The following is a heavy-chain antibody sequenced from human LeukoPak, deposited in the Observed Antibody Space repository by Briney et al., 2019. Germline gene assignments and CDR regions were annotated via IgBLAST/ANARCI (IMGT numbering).Heavy chain of an antibody. Sequence: PGGSLRLSCAASGFTFSSYAMTWVRQAPGKGLEWVSTIIGSGSSTFYADSVKGRFTISRDNSKNMLYLQVSSLRVEDTAVYYCAKGLFASSNYYFEYWGQGTLVTVSA. D-gene: IGHD6-13*01. CDR2: IIGSGSST. J-gene: IGHJ4*02. V-gene: IGHV3-23*01. CDR1: GFTFSSYA. CDR3: AKGLFASSNYYFEY.